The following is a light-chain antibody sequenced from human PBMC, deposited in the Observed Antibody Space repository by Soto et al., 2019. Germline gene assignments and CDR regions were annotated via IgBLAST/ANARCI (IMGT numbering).Light chain of an antibody. J-gene: IGLJ2*01. CDR2: RSN. CDR1: SSNIGSNY. Sequence: QSVITQPPSASGTPGQRVTISCSGSSSNIGSNYVYWYQQLPGTAPKVLIYRSNQRPSGVPDRFSGSKSGTSASLAISGLRSEDAADYSCAAWDDSLSGVVFGGGTKLTVL. CDR3: AAWDDSLSGVV. V-gene: IGLV1-47*01.